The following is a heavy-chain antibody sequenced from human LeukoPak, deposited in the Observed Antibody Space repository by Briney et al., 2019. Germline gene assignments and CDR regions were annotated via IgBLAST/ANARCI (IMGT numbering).Heavy chain of an antibody. D-gene: IGHD3-3*01. V-gene: IGHV3-11*01. CDR2: ISSSGSTI. J-gene: IGHJ3*02. CDR3: ARFFRFGVVTLDAFDI. Sequence: GGSLRLSCAASGFTFSDYYMSWIRQAPGKGLEWVSYISSSGSTIYYADSVKGRFTISRDNAKNSLYLQMNSLRAEDTAVYYCARFFRFGVVTLDAFDIWGQGTMVTVSS. CDR1: GFTFSDYY.